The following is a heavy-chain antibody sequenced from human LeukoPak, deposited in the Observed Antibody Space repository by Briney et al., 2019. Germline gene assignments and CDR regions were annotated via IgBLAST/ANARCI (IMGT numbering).Heavy chain of an antibody. CDR1: GFTSSSDG. Sequence: GRSLRLSCAASGFTSSSDGMSWVRQAPGNRLEWVSAISGSGGSTYYADSVKGRFTISRDNSKNTLYLQMNSLRAEDTAVYYCAKESYYYGSGSYLDYWGQGTLVTVSS. CDR2: ISGSGGST. V-gene: IGHV3-23*01. CDR3: AKESYYYGSGSYLDY. J-gene: IGHJ4*02. D-gene: IGHD3-10*01.